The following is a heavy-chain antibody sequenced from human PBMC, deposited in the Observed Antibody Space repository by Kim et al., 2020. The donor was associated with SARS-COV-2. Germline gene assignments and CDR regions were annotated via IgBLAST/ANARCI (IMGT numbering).Heavy chain of an antibody. CDR3: TRRRGDYSNSWFDT. CDR1: GFTFSDSA. D-gene: IGHD4-4*01. V-gene: IGHV3-73*01. J-gene: IGHJ5*02. CDR2: IRSKPNNYAT. Sequence: GGSLRLSCAASGFTFSDSAMHWVRQASGKGLEWVGRIRSKPNNYATAYGASVKGRFTMSRDDSKKTAYLQMNSLKIEDTAVYYCTRRRGDYSNSWFDTWGQGTLVTVSS.